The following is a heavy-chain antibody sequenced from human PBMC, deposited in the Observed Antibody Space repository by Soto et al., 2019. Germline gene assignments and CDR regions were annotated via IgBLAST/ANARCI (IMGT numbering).Heavy chain of an antibody. V-gene: IGHV1-3*01. CDR3: ARSFTIFGVVTPGMDV. Sequence: ASVKVSCKASGYTFTSYAMHWVRQAPGQRLEWMGWINAGNGNTKYSQKFQGRVTITRDTSASTAYMELSSLRSEDTAVYYCARSFTIFGVVTPGMDVWGQGTTVTVSS. CDR1: GYTFTSYA. D-gene: IGHD3-3*01. CDR2: INAGNGNT. J-gene: IGHJ6*02.